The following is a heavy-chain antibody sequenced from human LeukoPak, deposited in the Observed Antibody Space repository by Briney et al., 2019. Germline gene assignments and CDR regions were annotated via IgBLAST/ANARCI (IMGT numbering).Heavy chain of an antibody. CDR1: DDSITMYY. V-gene: IGHV4-59*01. J-gene: IGHJ6*03. CDR3: ARGRVSSSTWYSTYYYFFYMDF. D-gene: IGHD4-11*01. Sequence: SETLSLTCTVSDDSITMYYWTWIRQPPGKGLEWVGYVDNTGSNKFNTSLNGRVSTSRDTSNIFFSLRLRSVTAADTAVYFCARGRVSSSTWYSTYYYFFYMDFWGKGTTVTVSS. CDR2: VDNTGSN.